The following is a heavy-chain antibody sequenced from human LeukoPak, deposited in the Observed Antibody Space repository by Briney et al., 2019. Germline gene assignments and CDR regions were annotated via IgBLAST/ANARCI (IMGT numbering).Heavy chain of an antibody. CDR1: GGSISSSSYY. D-gene: IGHD2-15*01. V-gene: IGHV4-39*01. CDR2: IYYSGST. CDR3: ARVAPSIDY. Sequence: SETLSLTCTVSGGSISSSSYYWGWIRQPPGKGLEWIGSIYYSGSTYYNPSLKSRVTISVDTSKNQFSLKLSSVTAADTAVYYCARVAPSIDYRGQGTLVTVSS. J-gene: IGHJ4*02.